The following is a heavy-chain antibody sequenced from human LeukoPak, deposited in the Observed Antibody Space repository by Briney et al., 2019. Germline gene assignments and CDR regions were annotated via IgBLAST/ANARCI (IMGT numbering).Heavy chain of an antibody. J-gene: IGHJ6*02. CDR1: GFTFSSYW. Sequence: GGSLRLSCAASGFTFSSYWMSWVRQAPGKGLEWVAVVSYDGRSNYSADSVKGRITISRDNSKNTLFLHMNGLRTEDSAVYYCAREGVSNTSGYSYYFFGMDVWGQGTTVTVSS. CDR2: VSYDGRSN. CDR3: AREGVSNTSGYSYYFFGMDV. V-gene: IGHV3-30*03. D-gene: IGHD3-22*01.